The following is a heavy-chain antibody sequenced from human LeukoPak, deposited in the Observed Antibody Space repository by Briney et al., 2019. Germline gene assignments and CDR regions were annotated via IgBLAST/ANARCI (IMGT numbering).Heavy chain of an antibody. CDR2: ISGSGGST. V-gene: IGHV3-23*01. CDR1: GFTVNNNY. J-gene: IGHJ4*02. D-gene: IGHD3-3*01. CDR3: AKDLSAHYDFWSRYFDY. Sequence: PGGSLRLSCAASGFTVNNNYMSWVRQAPGKGLEWVSAISGSGGSTYYADSVKGRFTISRDNSKNTLYLQMNSLRAEDTAVYYCAKDLSAHYDFWSRYFDYWGQGTLVTVSS.